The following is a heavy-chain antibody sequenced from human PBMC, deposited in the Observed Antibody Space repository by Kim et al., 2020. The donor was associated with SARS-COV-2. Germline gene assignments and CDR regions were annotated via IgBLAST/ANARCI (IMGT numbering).Heavy chain of an antibody. J-gene: IGHJ5*02. V-gene: IGHV3-11*04. CDR1: GFTFSDYY. Sequence: GGSLRLSCAASGFTFSDYYMSWIRQAPGKGLEWVSYISSSGSTIYYADSVKGRFTISRDNAKNSLYLQMNSLRAEDTAVYYCARDDYVWGSYRYGGLNCFDPWGQGTLVTVSS. CDR2: ISSSGSTI. CDR3: ARDDYVWGSYRYGGLNCFDP. D-gene: IGHD3-16*02.